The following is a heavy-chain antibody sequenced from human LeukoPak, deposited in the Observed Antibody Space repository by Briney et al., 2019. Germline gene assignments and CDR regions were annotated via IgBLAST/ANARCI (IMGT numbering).Heavy chain of an antibody. CDR1: GGTFSSYA. Sequence: ASVKVSCKASGGTFSSYALSWVRQAPGQGLEWMGGIIPIFGTANYAQKFQGRVTITADESTSAAYMELSSLRSEDTAVYYCAAVVPAVMGYFDYWGQGTLVTVSS. J-gene: IGHJ4*02. CDR2: IIPIFGTA. D-gene: IGHD2-2*01. V-gene: IGHV1-69*13. CDR3: AAVVPAVMGYFDY.